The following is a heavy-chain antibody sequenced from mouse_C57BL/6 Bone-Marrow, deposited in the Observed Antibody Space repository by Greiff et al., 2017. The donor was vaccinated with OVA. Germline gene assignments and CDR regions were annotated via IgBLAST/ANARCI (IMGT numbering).Heavy chain of an antibody. Sequence: VMLVESGPGLVQPSQSLSITCTVSGFSLTSYGVHWVRQSPGKGLEWLGVIWSGGSTDYNAAFISRLSISKDNSKSQVFFKMNSLQADDTAIYYCAIVTHYYAMDYWGQGTSVTVSS. CDR3: AIVTHYYAMDY. CDR1: GFSLTSYG. J-gene: IGHJ4*01. V-gene: IGHV2-2*01. D-gene: IGHD2-5*01. CDR2: IWSGGST.